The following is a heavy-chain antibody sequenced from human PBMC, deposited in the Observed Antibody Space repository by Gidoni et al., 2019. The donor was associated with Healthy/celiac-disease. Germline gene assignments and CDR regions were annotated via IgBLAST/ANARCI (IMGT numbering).Heavy chain of an antibody. CDR1: GFTVSSHY. D-gene: IGHD6-13*01. CDR2: IYSGGST. V-gene: IGHV3-53*01. Sequence: EVQLVESGGGLIQTGGSLRLSCAASGFTVSSHYMSWVRQAPGKGLAWVSVIYSGGSTYYADSVKGRFTISRDNSKNTLYLQMNSLRAEDTAVYYCARGPGIAAAILIDAFDIWGQGTMVTVSS. J-gene: IGHJ3*02. CDR3: ARGPGIAAAILIDAFDI.